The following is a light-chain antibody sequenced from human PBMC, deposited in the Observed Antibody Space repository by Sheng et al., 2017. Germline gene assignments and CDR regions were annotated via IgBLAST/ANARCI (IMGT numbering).Light chain of an antibody. Sequence: EIVMTQSPATLSVSPGERATLSCRASQSVSTDLAWYQQKPGQAPRLLIYGASTRAAGIPARFNGSGSGTEFTLTISSLQSEDFAVYYCQQYDNWPPITFGQGTRLEIK. CDR3: QQYDNWPPIT. V-gene: IGKV3-15*01. CDR1: QSVSTD. CDR2: GAS. J-gene: IGKJ5*01.